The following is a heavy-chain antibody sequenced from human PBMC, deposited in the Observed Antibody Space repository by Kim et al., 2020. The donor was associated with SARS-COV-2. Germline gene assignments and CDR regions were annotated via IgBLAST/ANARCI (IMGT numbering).Heavy chain of an antibody. Sequence: ASVKVSCKSSGYTFTSYYMHWVRQAPGQGLEWMGIINPSGGSTSYAQKFQGRVTMTRDTSTSTVYMELSSLRSEDTAVYYCARETTDSSSWWGGVYCYYYYMDVWGKGTTVTVSS. CDR1: GYTFTSYY. D-gene: IGHD6-13*01. J-gene: IGHJ6*03. CDR3: ARETTDSSSWWGGVYCYYYYMDV. V-gene: IGHV1-46*01. CDR2: INPSGGST.